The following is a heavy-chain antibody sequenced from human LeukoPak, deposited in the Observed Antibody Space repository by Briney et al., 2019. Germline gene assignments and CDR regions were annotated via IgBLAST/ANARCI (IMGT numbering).Heavy chain of an antibody. CDR3: ATVSAFFYDSGSYYTFDY. D-gene: IGHD3-10*01. CDR2: IYHSGST. Sequence: SETLSLTCAVSGGSISSSKWWSWVRQPPGKGLEWIGEIYHSGSTNYNPSLKSRVTISVDKSKNQFSLKLSSVTAVDTAVYYCATVSAFFYDSGSYYTFDYWGQGTLVTVSS. CDR1: GGSISSSKW. V-gene: IGHV4-4*02. J-gene: IGHJ4*02.